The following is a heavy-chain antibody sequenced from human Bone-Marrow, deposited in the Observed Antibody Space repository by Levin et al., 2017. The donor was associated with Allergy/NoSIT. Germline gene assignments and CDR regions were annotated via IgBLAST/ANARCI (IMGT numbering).Heavy chain of an antibody. CDR3: AGEDFDVWSGIPGGLDP. Sequence: ASVKVSCKASGYTFTSFPMHWVRQAPGQSLEWMGWINAVNGHTKYSHKFRGRVTITSDTSATTAYMESRSLTSEDTAVYDCAGEDFDVWSGIPGGLDPWGQGTLVTVSS. V-gene: IGHV1-3*01. D-gene: IGHD3-3*01. J-gene: IGHJ5*02. CDR2: INAVNGHT. CDR1: GYTFTSFP.